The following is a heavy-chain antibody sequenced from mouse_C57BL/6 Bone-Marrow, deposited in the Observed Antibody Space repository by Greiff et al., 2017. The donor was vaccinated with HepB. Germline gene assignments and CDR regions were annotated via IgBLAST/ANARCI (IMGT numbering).Heavy chain of an antibody. V-gene: IGHV5-6*01. CDR1: GFTFSSYG. CDR3: ERGAGGDY. CDR2: ISSGGSYT. Sequence: EVQGVESGGDLVKPGGSLKLSCAASGFTFSSYGMSWVRQTPDKRLEWVATISSGGSYTYYPDSVKGRFTISRDNAKHTLYLQMSSLKSEDTAMYNGERGAGGDYWGQGTTLTVSS. J-gene: IGHJ2*01.